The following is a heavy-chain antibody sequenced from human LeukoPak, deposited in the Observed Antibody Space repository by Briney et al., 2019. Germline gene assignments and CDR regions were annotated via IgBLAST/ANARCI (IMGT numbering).Heavy chain of an antibody. J-gene: IGHJ6*03. Sequence: SETLSLTCTVSGGSISSYYWSWIRQPPGKGLEWIGYIYYSGSTNYNPSLKSRVTISVDTSKNQFSLKLSSVTAADTAVYYCARVPTWELHYYYYMDVWGKGTTVTVSS. CDR2: IYYSGST. D-gene: IGHD1-26*01. CDR3: ARVPTWELHYYYYMDV. V-gene: IGHV4-59*01. CDR1: GGSISSYY.